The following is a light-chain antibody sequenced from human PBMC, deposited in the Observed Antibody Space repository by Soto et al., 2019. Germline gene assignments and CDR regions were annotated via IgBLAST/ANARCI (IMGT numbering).Light chain of an antibody. V-gene: IGLV2-23*02. CDR3: CSYAGSFNWV. Sequence: QSALTQPASVSGSPGQSITISCTGTSSDVGSYNLVSWYQQHPGKAPKLMIYEVSKRPSGVSNRFSGSKSGNTASLTISGLQAEDEADYYCCSYAGSFNWVFGGGTKVTVL. CDR2: EVS. J-gene: IGLJ3*02. CDR1: SSDVGSYNL.